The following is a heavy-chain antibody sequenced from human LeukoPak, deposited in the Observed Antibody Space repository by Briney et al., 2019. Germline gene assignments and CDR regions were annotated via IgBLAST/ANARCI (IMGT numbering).Heavy chain of an antibody. D-gene: IGHD6-19*01. J-gene: IGHJ4*02. CDR2: FDPEDGET. V-gene: IGHV1-24*01. CDR1: GYTLTELS. CDR3: ARDKAVAGITGDY. Sequence: ASVKVSCKGSGYTLTELSMHWVRQAPGKGLEWMGGFDPEDGETIYAQKFQGRVTMTRDTSTSTVYMELSSLRSEDTAVYYCARDKAVAGITGDYWGQGTLVTVSS.